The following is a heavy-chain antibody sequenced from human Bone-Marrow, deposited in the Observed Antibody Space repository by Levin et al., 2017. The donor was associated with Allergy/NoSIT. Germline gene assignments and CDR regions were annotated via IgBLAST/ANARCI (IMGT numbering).Heavy chain of an antibody. V-gene: IGHV1-8*01. Sequence: ASVKVSCKASGYTFTSYDINWVRQATGQGLEWMGWMNPNSGNTGYAQKFQGRVTMTRNTSISTAYMELSSLRSEDTAVYYCARVNTPTYYYDSSGSLPFDYWGQGTLVTVSS. D-gene: IGHD3-22*01. J-gene: IGHJ4*02. CDR1: GYTFTSYD. CDR3: ARVNTPTYYYDSSGSLPFDY. CDR2: MNPNSGNT.